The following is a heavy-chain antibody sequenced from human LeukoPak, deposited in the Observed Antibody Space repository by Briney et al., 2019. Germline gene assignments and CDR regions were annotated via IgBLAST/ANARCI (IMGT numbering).Heavy chain of an antibody. Sequence: GESLKISCQGSGYRFAFNWIGWVRQVPGKGLEWMGIVYPADSDTRYSPSFQGQVTFSADKSIDTAYLQWSSLKASDTAVYYCARRYYGSGTYYFDYWGQGTLVTVSS. J-gene: IGHJ4*02. D-gene: IGHD3-10*01. CDR1: GYRFAFNW. CDR3: ARRYYGSGTYYFDY. V-gene: IGHV5-51*01. CDR2: VYPADSDT.